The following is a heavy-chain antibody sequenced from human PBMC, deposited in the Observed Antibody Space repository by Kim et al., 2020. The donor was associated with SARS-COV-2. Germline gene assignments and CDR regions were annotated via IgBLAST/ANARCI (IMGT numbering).Heavy chain of an antibody. CDR2: IYYSGST. V-gene: IGHV4-59*13. CDR1: GGSISSYY. D-gene: IGHD3-22*01. CDR3: ARDEEHYYDSSGYYHKWSYGMDV. J-gene: IGHJ6*02. Sequence: SETLSLTCTVSGGSISSYYWSWIRQPPGKGLEWIGYIYYSGSTNYNPSLKSRVTISVDTSKNQFSLKLSSVTAADTAVYYCARDEEHYYDSSGYYHKWSYGMDVWGQGTTVTVSS.